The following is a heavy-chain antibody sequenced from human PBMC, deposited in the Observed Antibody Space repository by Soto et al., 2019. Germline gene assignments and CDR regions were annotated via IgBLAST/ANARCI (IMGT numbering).Heavy chain of an antibody. D-gene: IGHD3-22*01. CDR1: CGSISSSSYY. J-gene: IGHJ4*02. Sequence: SETLSLTCTVSCGSISSSSYYWGWIRQPPGKGLEWIGSIYYSGSTYYNPSLKSRVTISVDTSKNQFSLKLSSVTAADTAVYYCARHRRYYDSGGYYIDYWGQGTLVTVSS. V-gene: IGHV4-39*01. CDR2: IYYSGST. CDR3: ARHRRYYDSGGYYIDY.